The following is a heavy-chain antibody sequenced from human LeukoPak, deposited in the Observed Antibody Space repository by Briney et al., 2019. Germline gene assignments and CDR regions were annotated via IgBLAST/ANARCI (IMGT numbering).Heavy chain of an antibody. V-gene: IGHV1-69*05. J-gene: IGHJ4*02. D-gene: IGHD6-13*01. CDR1: GGTFSSYA. CDR3: ARGGGSSSWYLY. CDR2: IIPIFGTA. Sequence: SVKVSCKASGGTFSSYAIIWVRQAPGQGLEWMGRIIPIFGTANYAQKFQGRVTITTDESTSTAYMELSSLRSEDTAVYYCARGGGSSSWYLYWGQGTLVTVSS.